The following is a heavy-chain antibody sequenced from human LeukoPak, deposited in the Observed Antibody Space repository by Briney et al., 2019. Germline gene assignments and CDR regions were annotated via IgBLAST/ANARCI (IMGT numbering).Heavy chain of an antibody. Sequence: ASVKVSCKASGYSFTGYYMHWVRQAPGQGLEWMGRINPNSGGTNYAQKFQGRGTMTRDTSISTAYMELSRLRSDDTAVYFCVREVSTRGDDAFDIWGQGTMVTVSS. CDR1: GYSFTGYY. V-gene: IGHV1-2*06. CDR3: VREVSTRGDDAFDI. CDR2: INPNSGGT. J-gene: IGHJ3*02. D-gene: IGHD3-16*01.